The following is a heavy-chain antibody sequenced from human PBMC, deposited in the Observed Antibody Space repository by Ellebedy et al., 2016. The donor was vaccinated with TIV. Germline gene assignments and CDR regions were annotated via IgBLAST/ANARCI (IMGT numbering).Heavy chain of an antibody. CDR1: GASISGSTLY. V-gene: IGHV4-39*01. Sequence: SETLSLXCTVSGASISGSTLYWGWVRQPPGKGLEWIGSIYDSGSTYYNPSLKSRATISVDTSKNQFSLKLSSVIAADTAVYFCVRRLGARPPSDWGQGTMVTVSS. CDR3: VRRLGARPPSD. CDR2: IYDSGST. D-gene: IGHD1-26*01. J-gene: IGHJ4*02.